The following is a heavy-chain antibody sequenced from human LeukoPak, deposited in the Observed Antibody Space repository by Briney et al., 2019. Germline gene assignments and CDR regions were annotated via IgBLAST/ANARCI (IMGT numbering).Heavy chain of an antibody. Sequence: PGGSLRLSCAASGFTFSDSYMSWIRQAPGNGLEWVSYISSSSDTNYADSVKGRFTISRDNAKNSLYLQMNSLRAEDTAVYYCARGSRTIELGDDYWGQGTLVTVSS. CDR3: ARGSRTIELGDDY. V-gene: IGHV3-11*06. J-gene: IGHJ4*02. CDR1: GFTFSDSY. CDR2: ISSSSDT. D-gene: IGHD5-24*01.